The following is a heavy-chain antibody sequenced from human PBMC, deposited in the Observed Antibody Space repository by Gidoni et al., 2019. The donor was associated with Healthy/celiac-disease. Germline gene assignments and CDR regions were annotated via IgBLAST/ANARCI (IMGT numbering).Heavy chain of an antibody. CDR3: ARGVPDYDFWSGYYPSFDY. CDR2: ISSSSSYI. V-gene: IGHV3-21*01. D-gene: IGHD3-3*01. CDR1: GFTFSSYS. Sequence: EVQLVESGGGLVKPGGSLRLSCAASGFTFSSYSMNWVRQAPGKGLEWVSSISSSSSYIYYADSVKGRFTISRDNAKNSLYLQMNSLRAEDTAVYYCARGVPDYDFWSGYYPSFDYWGQGTLVTVSS. J-gene: IGHJ4*02.